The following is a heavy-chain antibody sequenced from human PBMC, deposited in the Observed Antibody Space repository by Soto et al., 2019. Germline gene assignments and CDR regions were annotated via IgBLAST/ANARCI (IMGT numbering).Heavy chain of an antibody. Sequence: EVQLLESRGGLIQPGGSLRLSCAGSGFTFSDYGMNWVRQAPGKGLEWVSGLTWGGSAYYAESVRGRFTISRDNSKSILYVQMNSLRVEDTAVYYCAKERTSSTYDGMDVWGQGTPVTVSS. D-gene: IGHD6-6*01. V-gene: IGHV3-23*01. CDR1: GFTFSDYG. CDR2: LTWGGSA. CDR3: AKERTSSTYDGMDV. J-gene: IGHJ6*02.